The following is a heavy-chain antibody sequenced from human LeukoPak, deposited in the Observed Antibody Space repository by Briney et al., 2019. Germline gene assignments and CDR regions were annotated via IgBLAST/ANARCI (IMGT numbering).Heavy chain of an antibody. CDR3: ARDDRWGGDTFDI. CDR1: GGSISSGSYY. CDR2: IYTSGST. J-gene: IGHJ3*02. D-gene: IGHD3-16*01. Sequence: TSETLSLTCTVSGGSISSGSYYWTWIRQPAGKELEWIGRIYTSGSTNYNPSLKSRVTISVDTSKNQFSLKLSSVTAADTAVYFCARDDRWGGDTFDIWGQGTMVTVSS. V-gene: IGHV4-61*02.